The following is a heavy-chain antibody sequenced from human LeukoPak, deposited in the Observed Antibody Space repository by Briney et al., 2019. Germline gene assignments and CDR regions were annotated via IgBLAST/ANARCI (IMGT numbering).Heavy chain of an antibody. D-gene: IGHD4-17*01. V-gene: IGHV4-39*07. J-gene: IGHJ4*02. CDR3: LTTTVTTMGSGFDY. Sequence: SETLSLTCTVSGGSISSSSYYWGWIRQPPGKGLEWIGSIYYSGSTYYNPSLKSRVTISVDTSKNQFSLKLSSVTAADTAVYYCLTTTVTTMGSGFDYWGQGTLVTVSS. CDR1: GGSISSSSYY. CDR2: IYYSGST.